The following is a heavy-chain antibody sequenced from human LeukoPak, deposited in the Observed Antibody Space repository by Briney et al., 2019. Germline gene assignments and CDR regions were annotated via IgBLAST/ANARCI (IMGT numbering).Heavy chain of an antibody. V-gene: IGHV1-46*01. CDR2: INPCGGST. J-gene: IGHJ5*02. CDR3: ARDLDYGAHNAFAP. D-gene: IGHD4-17*01. Sequence: ASVKVSCKSSGYTFTSYHMHWVRQATGQGLDWMGIINPCGGSTTYAQKFQGRVTMTRDMSPHTVYMEQSSLRSEETALYHCARDLDYGAHNAFAPPGQGTLVTVSS. CDR1: GYTFTSYH.